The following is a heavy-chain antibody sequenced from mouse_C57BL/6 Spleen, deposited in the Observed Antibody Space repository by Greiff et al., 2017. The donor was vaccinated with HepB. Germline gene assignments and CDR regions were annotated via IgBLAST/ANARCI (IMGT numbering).Heavy chain of an antibody. CDR3: TSWETGTGRDY. Sequence: QVQLKESGAELVRPGASVTLSCKASGYTFTDYEMHWVKQTPVHGLEWIGAIDPETGGTAYNQKFKGKAILTADKSSSTAYMELRSLTSEDSAVYYCTSWETGTGRDYWGQGTTLTVSS. V-gene: IGHV1-15*01. CDR2: IDPETGGT. CDR1: GYTFTDYE. J-gene: IGHJ2*01. D-gene: IGHD4-1*01.